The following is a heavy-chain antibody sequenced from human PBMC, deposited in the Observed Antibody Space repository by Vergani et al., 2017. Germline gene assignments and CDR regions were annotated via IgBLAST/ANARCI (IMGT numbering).Heavy chain of an antibody. CDR3: ARRAWFGELFDY. D-gene: IGHD3-10*01. V-gene: IGHV3-30-3*01. CDR1: GFTFSSYA. J-gene: IGHJ4*02. Sequence: QVQLVESGGGVVQPGRSLRLSCAASGFTFSSYAMHWVRQAPGKGLEWVAVISYDGSNKYYADSVKGRFTISRDNSKNTLYLQMNSLRAEDTAVYYCARRAWFGELFDYWGQGTLVTVSS. CDR2: ISYDGSNK.